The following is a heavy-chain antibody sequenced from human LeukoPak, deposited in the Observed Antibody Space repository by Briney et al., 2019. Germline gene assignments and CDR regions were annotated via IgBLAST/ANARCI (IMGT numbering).Heavy chain of an antibody. V-gene: IGHV3-21*01. CDR2: ISSSSSYI. CDR1: GFILSDHY. CDR3: ARINYYYYGMDV. Sequence: GGSLRLSCAASGFILSDHYMDWVRQGPGKGLEWVSSISSSSSYIYYADSVKGRFTISRDNAKNSLYLQMNSPRAEDTAVYYCARINYYYYGMDVWGQGTTVTVSS. J-gene: IGHJ6*02.